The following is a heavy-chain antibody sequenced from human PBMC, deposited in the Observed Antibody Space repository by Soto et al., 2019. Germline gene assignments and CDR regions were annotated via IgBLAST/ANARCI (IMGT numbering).Heavy chain of an antibody. D-gene: IGHD6-13*01. CDR3: ARDSSPTGYYYYGMDV. CDR2: IYYSGST. J-gene: IGHJ6*02. CDR1: GGSISSGGYY. Sequence: QVQLQESGPGLVKPSQTLSLTCTVSGGSISSGGYYWSWIRQHPGKGLEWIGYIYYSGSTYYNPSLKSRVTISVDTSKNQFSLKLSSVTAADTAVYYCARDSSPTGYYYYGMDVWGQGTTVTVSS. V-gene: IGHV4-31*03.